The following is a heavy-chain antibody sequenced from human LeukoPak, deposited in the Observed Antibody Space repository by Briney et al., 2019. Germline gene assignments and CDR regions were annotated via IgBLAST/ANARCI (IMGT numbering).Heavy chain of an antibody. CDR3: ALIGVVIPPDTYDV. V-gene: IGHV3-30*02. CDR2: IRYDGSDS. J-gene: IGHJ3*01. D-gene: IGHD2-21*01. CDR1: GFTFGDYA. Sequence: GGSLRLSCSAFGFTFGDYAFHWVRQAPGMGLEWLAFIRYDGSDSYYADSVKGRFTISRDNSKKTLYPQMDSLRTEDTAFYYCALIGVVIPPDTYDVWGQGTLVTVSS.